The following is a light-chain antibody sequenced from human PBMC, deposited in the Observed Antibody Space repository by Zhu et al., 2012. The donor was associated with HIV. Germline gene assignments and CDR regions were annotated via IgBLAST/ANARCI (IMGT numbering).Light chain of an antibody. J-gene: IGKJ2*01. CDR2: DTS. CDR1: QSISSS. Sequence: EIVMTQSPATLSVSPGERATLSCRASQSISSSLAWYQQKPGQSPRLLIYDTSNRATGIPDRFSGSGSGTDFTLTVSRLEPEDFAIYYCQQYGSSPPYTFGQGTKLEIK. V-gene: IGKV3-20*01. CDR3: QQYGSSPPYT.